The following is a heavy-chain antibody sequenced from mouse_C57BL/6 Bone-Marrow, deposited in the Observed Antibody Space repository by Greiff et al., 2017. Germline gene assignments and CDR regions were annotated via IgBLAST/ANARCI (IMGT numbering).Heavy chain of an antibody. J-gene: IGHJ3*01. CDR3: ARERGGMVTTRGAWFAY. Sequence: EVQLVESGGGLVKPGGSLKLSCAASGFTFSSYAMSWVRQTPEKRLEWVATISDGGSYTYYPDNVKGRFTISRDNAKNNLYLQMSHLKSEDTAMYYCARERGGMVTTRGAWFAYWGQGTLVSVSA. V-gene: IGHV5-4*01. D-gene: IGHD2-2*01. CDR2: ISDGGSYT. CDR1: GFTFSSYA.